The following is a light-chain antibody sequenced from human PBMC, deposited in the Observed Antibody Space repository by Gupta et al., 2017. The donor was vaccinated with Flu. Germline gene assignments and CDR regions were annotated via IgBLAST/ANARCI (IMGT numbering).Light chain of an antibody. Sequence: ATLSLSPGERATLSCRASQSVSSNLAWYQQKPGQAPRLLIYDASNRASGIPARFSGSGSGTDFTLTISSLEPEDFAVYYCQQRSNWPLLTFGGGTKVEIK. CDR1: QSVSSN. V-gene: IGKV3-11*01. CDR2: DAS. CDR3: QQRSNWPLLT. J-gene: IGKJ4*01.